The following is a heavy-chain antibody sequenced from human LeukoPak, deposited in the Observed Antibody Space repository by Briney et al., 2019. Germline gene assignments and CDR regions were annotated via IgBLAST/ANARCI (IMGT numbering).Heavy chain of an antibody. CDR2: INPNSGGT. V-gene: IGHV1-2*02. Sequence: GASVKVSCKASGYTFTSYDINWVRQAPGQGLEWIGWINPNSGGTNYAQKFQGRVTMTRDTSISTAYMELSRLRSDDTAVYYCAREDQQWLVDYWGQGTLVTVSS. D-gene: IGHD6-19*01. J-gene: IGHJ4*02. CDR3: AREDQQWLVDY. CDR1: GYTFTSYD.